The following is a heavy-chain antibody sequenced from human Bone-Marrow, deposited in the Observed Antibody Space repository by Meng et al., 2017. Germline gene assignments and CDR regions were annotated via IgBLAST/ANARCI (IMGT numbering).Heavy chain of an antibody. D-gene: IGHD3-10*01. V-gene: IGHV2-5*02. CDR3: ARSPMAQAGLSENWFDP. CDR2: IYWDDDK. Sequence: SGPTLVKPTQTLTLTCTFSGFSLSTNGVGVGWIRQPPGKALEWLTVIYWDDDKRYSPSLKSRLTITKDTSKNQVVLTMTNMDPVDTATYYCARSPMAQAGLSENWFDPWGQGTLVTVSS. CDR1: GFSLSTNGVG. J-gene: IGHJ5*02.